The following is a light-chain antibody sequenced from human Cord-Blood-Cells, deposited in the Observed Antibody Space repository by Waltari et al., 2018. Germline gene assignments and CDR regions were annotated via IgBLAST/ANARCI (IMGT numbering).Light chain of an antibody. CDR3: QTWGTGIQV. J-gene: IGLJ3*02. V-gene: IGLV4-69*01. CDR2: LNSDGSH. CDR1: SGQSSYA. Sequence: QLVLTQWPSASASLGASVKLACTLSSGQSSYAIAWHPQQPEKGPRYLMKLNSDGSHSKGDGIPDRFSGSSSGAERYLTISSLQSEDEADYYCQTWGTGIQVFGGGTKLTVL.